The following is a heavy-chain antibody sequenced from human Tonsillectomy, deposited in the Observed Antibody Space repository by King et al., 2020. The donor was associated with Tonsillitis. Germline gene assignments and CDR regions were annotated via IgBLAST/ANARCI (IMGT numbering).Heavy chain of an antibody. Sequence: QLVQSGGGVVQPGRSLRLSCAASGFTFSSYGMHWVRQAPGKGLEWVAIISYDGSNKYYADSGKGRFTISRDNSTNTLHLQMNSLRAEDTAVYFCAKDLMSGWYGGGSDIWGQGTMVTVSS. CDR3: AKDLMSGWYGGGSDI. D-gene: IGHD6-19*01. CDR1: GFTFSSYG. CDR2: ISYDGSNK. J-gene: IGHJ3*02. V-gene: IGHV3-30*18.